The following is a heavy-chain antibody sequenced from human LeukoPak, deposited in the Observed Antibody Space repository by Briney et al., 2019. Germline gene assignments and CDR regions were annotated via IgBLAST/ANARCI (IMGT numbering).Heavy chain of an antibody. V-gene: IGHV3-9*01. CDR2: ISWNSGSI. CDR3: AKDDGYGSGTIFDY. CDR1: GFTFDDYA. J-gene: IGHJ4*02. Sequence: GGSLRLSCAASGFTFDDYAMHWVRQAPGKGLEWVSGISWNSGSIGYADSVKGRFTISRGNAKNSLYLQMNSLRAEDTALYYCAKDDGYGSGTIFDYWGQGTLVTVSS. D-gene: IGHD3-10*01.